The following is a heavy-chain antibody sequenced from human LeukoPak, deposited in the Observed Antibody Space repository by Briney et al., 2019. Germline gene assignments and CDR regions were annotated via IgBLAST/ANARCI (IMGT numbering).Heavy chain of an antibody. J-gene: IGHJ5*02. D-gene: IGHD2-2*01. CDR1: GGSISSYY. V-gene: IGHV4-4*07. CDR3: ARDRYCSSTSCYAGVWFDP. CDR2: IYTSGST. Sequence: SETLSLTCTVSGGSISSYYWSWIRQPAGKGLERIGRIYTSGSTNYNPSLKSRVTMSVDTSKNQFALKLSSVTAADTAVYYCARDRYCSSTSCYAGVWFDPWGQGTLVTVSS.